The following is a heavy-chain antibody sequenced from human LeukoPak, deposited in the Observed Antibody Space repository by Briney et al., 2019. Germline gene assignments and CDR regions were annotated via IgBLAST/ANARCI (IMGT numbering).Heavy chain of an antibody. J-gene: IGHJ4*02. Sequence: GGSLRLSCAASGFTFSNYNINWVRQAPGKGLEWVSSISISSSYIYYADSVKVRFTISRDNAKNSLYLQMNSLRAEDTAVYYCARDPAGTSYYDFWSGYYFDYWGQGTLVTVSS. CDR2: ISISSSYI. V-gene: IGHV3-21*01. CDR1: GFTFSNYN. CDR3: ARDPAGTSYYDFWSGYYFDY. D-gene: IGHD3-3*01.